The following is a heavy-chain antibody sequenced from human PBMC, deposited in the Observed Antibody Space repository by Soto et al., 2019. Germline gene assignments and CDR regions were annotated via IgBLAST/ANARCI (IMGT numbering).Heavy chain of an antibody. D-gene: IGHD3-10*01. J-gene: IGHJ3*02. CDR1: GGSFSGYY. V-gene: IGHV4-34*01. Sequence: SETLSLTCAVYGGSFSGYYWSWIRQPPGKGLEWIGEINHSGSTNYNPSLKSRVTISVDTSKNQFSLKLSSVTAADTAVYYCARGSPRITFAFDIWGQGTMVTVSS. CDR2: INHSGST. CDR3: ARGSPRITFAFDI.